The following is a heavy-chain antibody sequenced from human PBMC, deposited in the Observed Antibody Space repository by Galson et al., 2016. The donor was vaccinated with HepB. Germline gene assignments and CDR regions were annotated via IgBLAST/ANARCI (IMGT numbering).Heavy chain of an antibody. J-gene: IGHJ3*02. CDR3: AKYSGSYYAFHI. V-gene: IGHV3-7*03. Sequence: SLRLSCAASGFTFNNYYMTWIRQAPGKGLEWVANIKEDGSDKHYVDLVKGRFTISRDNAKNSLYLQMNSLRAEDTAVYYCAKYSGSYYAFHIWGQGTMVTVSS. CDR1: GFTFNNYY. CDR2: IKEDGSDK. D-gene: IGHD1-26*01.